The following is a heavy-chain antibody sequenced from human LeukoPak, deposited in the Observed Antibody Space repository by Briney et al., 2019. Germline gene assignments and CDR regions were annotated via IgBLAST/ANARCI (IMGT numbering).Heavy chain of an antibody. CDR2: IYSDNT. D-gene: IGHD3-10*01. CDR1: GFTVSSNS. J-gene: IGHJ4*02. Sequence: GGSLRLSCTVSGFTVSSNSMSWVRQAPGKGLEWVSFIYSDNTHYSDSVKGRFTISRDNSKNTLYLQMNSLRAEDTAVYYCAKNGHGSGSYYPRTKYYFDYWGQGTLVTVSS. CDR3: AKNGHGSGSYYPRTKYYFDY. V-gene: IGHV3-53*01.